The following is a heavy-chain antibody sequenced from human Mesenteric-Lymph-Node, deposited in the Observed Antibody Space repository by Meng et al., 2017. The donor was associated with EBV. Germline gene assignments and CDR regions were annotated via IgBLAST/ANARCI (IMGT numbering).Heavy chain of an antibody. CDR2: IYHIGST. D-gene: IGHD1-14*01. Sequence: QAESQGLARGYGKSSGPLALTSPVSGASITSSNCGTWVRQPPGKGLEWIGEIYHIGSTNYNPSLKTRVSISVDRSKNQFSLNLTSVTAADTAVYYCAKVMDSGTWLDPWGQGSLVTVSS. J-gene: IGHJ5*02. CDR1: GASITSSNC. V-gene: IGHV4-4*02. CDR3: AKVMDSGTWLDP.